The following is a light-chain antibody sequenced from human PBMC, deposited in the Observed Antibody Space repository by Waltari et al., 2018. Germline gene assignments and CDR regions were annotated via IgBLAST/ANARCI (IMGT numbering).Light chain of an antibody. V-gene: IGLV3-1*01. CDR1: KLGYSF. J-gene: IGLJ2*01. CDR3: QAWDSSTAI. CDR2: QDN. Sequence: SYELSQPPSVSVSPGQTATNPCSGDKLGYSFASWYQQRPGQSPVLVIYQDNKRPSGIPERFSGTNSGNTATLTITGTQALDEADFYCQAWDSSTAIFGGGTKLTVL.